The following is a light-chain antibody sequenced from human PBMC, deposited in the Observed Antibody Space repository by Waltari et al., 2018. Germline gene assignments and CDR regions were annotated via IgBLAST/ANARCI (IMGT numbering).Light chain of an antibody. Sequence: EIVLTQSPATPSLSPGERATLSCRASQSVSSYLAWYQQKPGQAPRLLIYDASNRATGIPARFSGMGSGADFTLTISSLEPEDFAVYYCQQRSNWPLTFGGGTKVEIK. J-gene: IGKJ4*01. CDR1: QSVSSY. CDR3: QQRSNWPLT. CDR2: DAS. V-gene: IGKV3-11*01.